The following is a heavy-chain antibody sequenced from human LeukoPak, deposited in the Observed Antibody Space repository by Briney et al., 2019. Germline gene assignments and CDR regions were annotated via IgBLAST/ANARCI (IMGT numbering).Heavy chain of an antibody. D-gene: IGHD3-10*01. Sequence: SETLSLTCAVSGGSISSDNWWTWLRQPPGKGLEWIGQIYHSGSTNYSPSLKSRVTISVDKPKNHLSLKLSSVTAADTAVYYCARHRWMEVYGSGSYYVDYWGQGTLVTVSS. V-gene: IGHV4-4*02. J-gene: IGHJ4*02. CDR3: ARHRWMEVYGSGSYYVDY. CDR2: IYHSGST. CDR1: GGSISSDNW.